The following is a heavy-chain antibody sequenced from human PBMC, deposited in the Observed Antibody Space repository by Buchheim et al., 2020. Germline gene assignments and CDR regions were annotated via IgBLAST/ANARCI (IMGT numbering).Heavy chain of an antibody. D-gene: IGHD3-3*01. J-gene: IGHJ5*02. CDR3: ARDVSGGFDP. Sequence: QVQLVQSGGGVVQTGTSLRLSCAASGFTFSTSGMHWVRQAPGKGLEWVAIIWYDGSNKYYADYVKGRFTISRDNSKKTLFLQMNSLSAEDTATYYCARDVSGGFDPWGQGTL. CDR2: IWYDGSNK. CDR1: GFTFSTSG. V-gene: IGHV3-33*01.